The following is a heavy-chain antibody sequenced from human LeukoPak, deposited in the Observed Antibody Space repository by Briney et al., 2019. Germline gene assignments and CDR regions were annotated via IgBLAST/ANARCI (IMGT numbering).Heavy chain of an antibody. D-gene: IGHD6-13*01. CDR3: ARDLLIAAANWFDP. Sequence: GGSLRLSCAASGFTFSSYWMSWVRQAPGKGLEWVANIKQDGSEKYYVDSVKGRFTISRDNAKNSLYLQMNSLRAEDTAVYYCARDLLIAAANWFDPWGQGTPVTVSS. J-gene: IGHJ5*02. V-gene: IGHV3-7*01. CDR2: IKQDGSEK. CDR1: GFTFSSYW.